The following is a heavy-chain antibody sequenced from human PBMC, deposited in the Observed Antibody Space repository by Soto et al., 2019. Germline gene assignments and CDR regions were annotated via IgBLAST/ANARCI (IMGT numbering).Heavy chain of an antibody. CDR1: GFTFSSYW. J-gene: IGHJ4*02. CDR2: INSDGSST. CDR3: ARSGQKAAAGQTDY. V-gene: IGHV3-74*01. Sequence: PGGSLRLSCAASGFTFSSYWMHWVRQAPGKGLVWVSRINSDGSSTSYADSAKGRFTISRDNAKNTLYLQMNSLRAEDTAVYYCARSGQKAAAGQTDYWGQGTLVTVSS. D-gene: IGHD6-13*01.